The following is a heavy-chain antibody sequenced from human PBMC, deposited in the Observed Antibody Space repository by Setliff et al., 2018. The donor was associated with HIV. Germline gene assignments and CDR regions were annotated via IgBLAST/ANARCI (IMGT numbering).Heavy chain of an antibody. CDR3: ARNGAATSAFDI. CDR1: SGSISSNSFY. J-gene: IGHJ3*02. Sequence: SETLSLTCTVSSGSISSNSFYWGWIRQPPGKGLEWIGTIHYSGSTYYNPSLKSRVSISVDTSKNQFSLKLTSVTAADTAVYYCARNGAATSAFDIWGRGTMVTVSS. CDR2: IHYSGST. V-gene: IGHV4-39*01. D-gene: IGHD2-15*01.